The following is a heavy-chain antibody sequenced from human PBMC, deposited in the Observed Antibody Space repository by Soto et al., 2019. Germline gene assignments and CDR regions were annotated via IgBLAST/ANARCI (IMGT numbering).Heavy chain of an antibody. J-gene: IGHJ6*02. V-gene: IGHV3-21*01. CDR1: TFIFTTYS. Sequence: PGGSLRLSCAASTFIFTTYSMNWVRQAPGKGLEWVSSISTSSSFIYYAASVKGRFTISRDNAKCSVYLQMNSLTAEDTAVYYGASGFYGEFPLGAIDLWGQQTTVTVSS. CDR2: ISTSSSFI. CDR3: ASGFYGEFPLGAIDL. D-gene: IGHD4-17*01.